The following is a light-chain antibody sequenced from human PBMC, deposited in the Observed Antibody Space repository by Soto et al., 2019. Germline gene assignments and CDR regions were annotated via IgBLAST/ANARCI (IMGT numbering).Light chain of an antibody. CDR3: QQYNDWPPRWT. V-gene: IGKV3-15*01. Sequence: EVVMTQSPATLSVSPGERATLSCRASQSVSSNLAWYQQKLGQAPRLLIYGASTRATGIPARFSGSGSGTEFTLTIGSLQSEDFAVYYCQQYNDWPPRWTFGQGTEVEVK. CDR2: GAS. CDR1: QSVSSN. J-gene: IGKJ1*01.